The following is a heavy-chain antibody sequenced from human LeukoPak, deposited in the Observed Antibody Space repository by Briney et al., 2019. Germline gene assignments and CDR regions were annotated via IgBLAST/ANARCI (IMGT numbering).Heavy chain of an antibody. D-gene: IGHD3-22*01. CDR1: GYTFTSYD. J-gene: IGHJ6*03. Sequence: ASVKVSCKASGYTFTSYDINWVRQAPGQGLEWMGWINPNSGGTNYAQKFQGRVTMIRDTSISTAYMELSRLRSDDTAVYYCARGIYDSSGYYLAPYYYYYMDVWGKGTTVTVSS. V-gene: IGHV1-2*02. CDR2: INPNSGGT. CDR3: ARGIYDSSGYYLAPYYYYYMDV.